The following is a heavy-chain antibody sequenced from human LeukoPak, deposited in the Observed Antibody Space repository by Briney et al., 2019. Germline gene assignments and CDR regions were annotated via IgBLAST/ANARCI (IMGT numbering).Heavy chain of an antibody. CDR2: IYTSGST. CDR1: GGSISSGSYY. D-gene: IGHD4-17*01. CDR3: ASSTVTTGPAYYFDY. J-gene: IGHJ4*02. V-gene: IGHV4-61*02. Sequence: PSETLSLTCTVSGGSISSGSYYWSWIRQPAGKGLEWIGRIYTSGSTNYSPSLKSRVTISVDTSKNQFSLKLSSVTAADTAVYYCASSTVTTGPAYYFDYWGQGTLVTVSS.